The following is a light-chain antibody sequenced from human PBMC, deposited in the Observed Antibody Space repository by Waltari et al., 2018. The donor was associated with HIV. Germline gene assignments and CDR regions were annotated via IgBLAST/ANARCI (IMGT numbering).Light chain of an antibody. CDR1: SSNIGSNS. V-gene: IGLV1-44*01. J-gene: IGLJ2*01. CDR3: AAWDDSLSGRV. CDR2: NNN. Sequence: QSVLTQPPSASGTPGQRVTISCSGSSSNIGSNSVNWYQHLPGPAPKLLIYNNNERPSGVPDRFSGSRSGTSASLAISGLQSEDEADYYCAAWDDSLSGRVFGGGTKLTVL.